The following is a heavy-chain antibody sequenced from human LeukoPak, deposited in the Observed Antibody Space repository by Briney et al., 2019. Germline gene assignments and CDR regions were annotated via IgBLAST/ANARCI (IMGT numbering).Heavy chain of an antibody. J-gene: IGHJ5*02. D-gene: IGHD3-22*01. V-gene: IGHV3-74*01. CDR1: GFTFSNYW. Sequence: GGSLRLSCAASGFTFSNYWMHWVRQAPGKGLVWVSRINSDGINTSYADSVKGRFTISRDNAKNTLNLQMNSLRAENTAVYYCGRDLGQHYNTSDNWFDTWGQGTLFTVSS. CDR3: GRDLGQHYNTSDNWFDT. CDR2: INSDGINT.